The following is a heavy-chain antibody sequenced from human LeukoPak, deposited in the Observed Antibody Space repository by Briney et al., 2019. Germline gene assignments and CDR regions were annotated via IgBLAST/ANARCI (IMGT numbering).Heavy chain of an antibody. CDR3: ARGFGGSGWYGGDY. J-gene: IGHJ4*02. Sequence: ASVKVSCKASGYTFTSYDINWVRQATGQGLEWMGWMNPNSGNTGYAQKFQGRVTMTRNTSISTAYMELSSLRSEATAVYYCARGFGGSGWYGGDYWGQGTLVTVSS. CDR2: MNPNSGNT. CDR1: GYTFTSYD. D-gene: IGHD6-19*01. V-gene: IGHV1-8*01.